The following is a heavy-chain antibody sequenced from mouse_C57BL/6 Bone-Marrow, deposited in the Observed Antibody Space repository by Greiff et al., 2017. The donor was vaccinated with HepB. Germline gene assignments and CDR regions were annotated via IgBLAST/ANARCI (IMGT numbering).Heavy chain of an antibody. D-gene: IGHD2-3*01. CDR1: GYTFTSYW. CDR2: INPSSGYT. CDR3: ARRKNIYDGYYTWFAY. J-gene: IGHJ3*01. V-gene: IGHV1-7*01. Sequence: VQLQQSGAELAKPGASVKLSCKASGYTFTSYWMHWVKQRPGQGLEWIRYINPSSGYTKYNQKFKDKATLTADKSSSTAYMQLSSLTYEDSAVYYCARRKNIYDGYYTWFAYWGQGTLVTVSA.